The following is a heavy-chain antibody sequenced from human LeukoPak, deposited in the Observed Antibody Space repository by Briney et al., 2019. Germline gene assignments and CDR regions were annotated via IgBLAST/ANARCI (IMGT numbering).Heavy chain of an antibody. Sequence: GESLKISCKGSGYTFTTYWIGWVRQMPGKGLEWMGIIYPGDSDTSYSPSFQGQVAISADKSINTAYLQWRSLKASDTAMYYCARSGAGYCSGGTCYPTRWGQGTLVTVSS. V-gene: IGHV5-51*01. J-gene: IGHJ4*02. D-gene: IGHD2-15*01. CDR1: GYTFTTYW. CDR3: ARSGAGYCSGGTCYPTR. CDR2: IYPGDSDT.